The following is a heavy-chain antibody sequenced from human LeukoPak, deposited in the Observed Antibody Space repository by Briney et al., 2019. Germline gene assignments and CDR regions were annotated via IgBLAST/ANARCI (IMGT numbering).Heavy chain of an antibody. CDR3: ARLNDSSGYYHLDY. CDR1: GFTFSSYA. J-gene: IGHJ4*02. CDR2: ISYDGSNK. Sequence: GGSLRLSCAASGFTFSSYAMRWVRQAPGKGLEWVAVISYDGSNKYYADSVKGRFTISRDNSKNTLYLQMNSLRAEDTAVYYCARLNDSSGYYHLDYWGQGTLVTVSS. D-gene: IGHD3-22*01. V-gene: IGHV3-30-3*01.